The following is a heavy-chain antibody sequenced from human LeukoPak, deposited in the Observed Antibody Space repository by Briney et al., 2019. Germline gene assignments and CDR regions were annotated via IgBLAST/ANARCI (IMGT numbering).Heavy chain of an antibody. V-gene: IGHV4-59*08. CDR1: GGSISNYY. Sequence: PSETLSLTCTVSGGSISNYYWSWIRQPPGKGLEWIGYIYYSGSTNYNPSLKSRVTMSVDTSKNQFSLKLSSVTAADTAVYYCARVRALSYYDSSGDLYYFDYWGQGTLVTVSS. J-gene: IGHJ4*02. D-gene: IGHD3-22*01. CDR3: ARVRALSYYDSSGDLYYFDY. CDR2: IYYSGST.